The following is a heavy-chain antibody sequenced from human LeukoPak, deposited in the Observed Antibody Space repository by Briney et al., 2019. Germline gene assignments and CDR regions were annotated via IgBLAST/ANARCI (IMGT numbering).Heavy chain of an antibody. CDR1: EFTFSNYA. Sequence: GGSLRLSCAASEFTFSNYAIHWARQAPGKGLQWVAVISFDGNTIHYADSVKGRFTISRDTSKNTLYLQMNGLRAEDTAVYYCARSGGLQKFDYWGQGTLVTVSS. CDR3: ARSGGLQKFDY. D-gene: IGHD4-11*01. CDR2: ISFDGNTI. V-gene: IGHV3-30-3*01. J-gene: IGHJ4*02.